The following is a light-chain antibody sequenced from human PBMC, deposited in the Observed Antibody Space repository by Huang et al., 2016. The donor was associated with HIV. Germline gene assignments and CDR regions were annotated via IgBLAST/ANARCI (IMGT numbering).Light chain of an antibody. J-gene: IGKJ5*01. CDR3: MQGSRWPIT. CDR2: KVV. CDR1: QSLVHSDGNTY. V-gene: IGKV2-30*02. Sequence: DVVMTQYPVSLPVTRGQPASISCRSSQSLVHSDGNTYLIWFQLRPGQLPRRLIYKVVIQDSGGPYRFNGGGSGTVFTLNISRVVAEDVGVYYFMQGSRWPITFGQGTRLDIK.